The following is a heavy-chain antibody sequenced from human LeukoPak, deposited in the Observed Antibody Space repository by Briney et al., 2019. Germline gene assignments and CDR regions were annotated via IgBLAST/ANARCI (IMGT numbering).Heavy chain of an antibody. V-gene: IGHV4-59*01. J-gene: IGHJ3*02. CDR2: VYYSGSN. Sequence: SETLSLTCTVSGGSISNYYWSWVRQSPGKGLEWIGYVYYSGSNNYNPSLKSRVTISVDTSKNHFSLKMSSVTAADTAVYYCARAPNGFGAFDIWGPGTMVTVSS. CDR1: GGSISNYY. D-gene: IGHD2-8*01. CDR3: ARAPNGFGAFDI.